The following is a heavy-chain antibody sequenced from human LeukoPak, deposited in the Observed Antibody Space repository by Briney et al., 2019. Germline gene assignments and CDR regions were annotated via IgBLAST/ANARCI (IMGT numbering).Heavy chain of an antibody. CDR3: ARGRGYLAMALDC. V-gene: IGHV5-51*01. CDR1: GYSFTRNW. D-gene: IGHD6-19*01. J-gene: IGHJ4*02. Sequence: GESLKISCRVSGYSFTRNWIGWVRQMPGKGLEWMGIIYPGDSDTRYSPSFQGQVTISADKSISTSYLQWSSLKASDTATYYCARGRGYLAMALDCWGQGTLVTVSS. CDR2: IYPGDSDT.